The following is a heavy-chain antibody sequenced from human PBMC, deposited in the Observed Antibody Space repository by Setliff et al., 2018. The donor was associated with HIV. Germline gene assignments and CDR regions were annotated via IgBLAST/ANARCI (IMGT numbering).Heavy chain of an antibody. Sequence: ASVKVSCKASGYSFARYGLSWVRQAPGQGLEWMGWISGFNGNTKYAQSFQDRVAMTTETATSTAYMEMRSLRSDDTAVYFCARVPYRSAWFSGGHDAFDIGGQGTRVTVS. J-gene: IGHJ3*02. D-gene: IGHD6-19*01. CDR3: ARVPYRSAWFSGGHDAFDI. V-gene: IGHV1-18*01. CDR2: ISGFNGNT. CDR1: GYSFARYG.